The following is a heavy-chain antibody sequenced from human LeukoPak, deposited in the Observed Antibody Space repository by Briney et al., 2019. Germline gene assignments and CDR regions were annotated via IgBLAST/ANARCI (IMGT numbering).Heavy chain of an antibody. CDR2: IIPICGTA. CDR1: RGTFSSYA. CDR3: AREGHYDFWSGYHIYFDY. Sequence: SVKVSCKASRGTFSSYAISWVRQAPGQGLEWMGGIIPICGTANYAQKFQGRVTITTDESTSTAYMELSSLRSEDTAVYNCAREGHYDFWSGYHIYFDYWGQETLVTVSS. D-gene: IGHD3-3*01. V-gene: IGHV1-69*05. J-gene: IGHJ4*02.